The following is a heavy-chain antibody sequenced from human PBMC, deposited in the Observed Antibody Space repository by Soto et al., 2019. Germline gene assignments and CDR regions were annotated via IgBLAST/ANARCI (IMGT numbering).Heavy chain of an antibody. D-gene: IGHD1-26*01. CDR3: ARAHDVGWFHS. Sequence: GSLRLSCTASGFSFSSYTMNWVRQAPGKGLQWVASITNRGTHTYSADSVKGRFTISRDNDKNSLYLQMNNLRAEDTASYYCARAHDVGWFHSWGLGTLVTVSS. J-gene: IGHJ5*01. CDR1: GFSFSSYT. CDR2: ITNRGTHT. V-gene: IGHV3-21*06.